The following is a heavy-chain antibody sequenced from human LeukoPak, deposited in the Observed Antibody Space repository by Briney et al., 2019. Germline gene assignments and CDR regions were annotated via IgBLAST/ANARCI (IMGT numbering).Heavy chain of an antibody. CDR2: ISGSSTYT. J-gene: IGHJ6*02. CDR1: GFTFSDYY. V-gene: IGHV3-11*05. CDR3: ARDFILDV. D-gene: IGHD2-21*01. Sequence: PGGSLRLSCAASGFTFSDYYMSWIRQAPGKGLEWVSHISGSSTYTKYADSVRGRFTISRDNAKNTLYLQMNSLRAEDTAVYYCARDFILDVWGQGTTVTVSS.